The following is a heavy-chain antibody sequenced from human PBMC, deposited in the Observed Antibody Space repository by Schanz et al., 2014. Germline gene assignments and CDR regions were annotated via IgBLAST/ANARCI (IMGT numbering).Heavy chain of an antibody. CDR2: INGYNGHT. CDR3: ARNRLECGAECYSVEVFEI. D-gene: IGHD2-21*01. J-gene: IGHJ1*01. Sequence: VQLVQSGAEVKRPGASVKVSCKASGYTFSSYGITWVRQAPGQGLEWMGCINGYNGHTLYAQKFQGRVTMTTGTSTSTAYMELSSLRSEDTAVYYCARNRLECGAECYSVEVFEIWGQGTLVIVSS. V-gene: IGHV1-18*01. CDR1: GYTFSSYG.